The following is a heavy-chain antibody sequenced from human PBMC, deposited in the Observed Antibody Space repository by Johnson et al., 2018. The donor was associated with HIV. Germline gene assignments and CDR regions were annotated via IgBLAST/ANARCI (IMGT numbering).Heavy chain of an antibody. D-gene: IGHD4-17*01. CDR3: ARDPLYGDSAEDAFDI. CDR2: INWNGGST. J-gene: IGHJ3*02. CDR1: GFTFDDYG. Sequence: VQLMESGGGLVQPGGSLRLSCAASGFTFDDYGMSWVRQALGKGLEWVSGINWNGGSTGYADSVKGRFTISRDNAKNSLYLQMNSLRAEDTALYYCARDPLYGDSAEDAFDIWGQGTMVTVSS. V-gene: IGHV3-20*04.